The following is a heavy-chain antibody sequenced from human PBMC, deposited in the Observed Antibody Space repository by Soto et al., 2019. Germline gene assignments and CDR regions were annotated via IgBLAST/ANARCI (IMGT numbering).Heavy chain of an antibody. CDR2: IYHSGST. V-gene: IGHV4-30-2*01. CDR1: GGSISRGGYS. J-gene: IGHJ4*02. CDR3: SRDDSDWFFN. D-gene: IGHD3-9*01. Sequence: SETLSLTCAVSGGSISRGGYSWSWIRQPPGKGLEWIGYIYHSGSTYYNPSLKSRVTISVDRSKNQFSLKLSSVTAADTAVYYCSRDDSDWFFNWGRGTLVTVSS.